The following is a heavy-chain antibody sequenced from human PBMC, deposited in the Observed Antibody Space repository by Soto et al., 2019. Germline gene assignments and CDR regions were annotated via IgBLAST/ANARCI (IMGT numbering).Heavy chain of an antibody. D-gene: IGHD2-8*01. CDR3: ARDYCPHAVCPWGEFDP. CDR2: ISRDGIAI. CDR1: GSTFSGYS. Sequence: EVQLVESGGGLVKPGGSLRLSCAASGSTFSGYSINWVRQAPGKGLEWVSLISRDGIAISYADSVKGRFTISRDNAKNSVDLQMNNLRVEDTAIYYCARDYCPHAVCPWGEFDPWGQGTLVTVSS. J-gene: IGHJ5*02. V-gene: IGHV3-21*02.